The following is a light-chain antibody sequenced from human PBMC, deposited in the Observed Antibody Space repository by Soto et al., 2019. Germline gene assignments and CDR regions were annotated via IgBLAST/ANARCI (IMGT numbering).Light chain of an antibody. CDR2: AAS. J-gene: IGKJ1*01. V-gene: IGKV1-6*01. Sequence: AIQMTQSPSSLSASVGDRVTITCRASQDITDDLAWYQQKSGRAPKLLIYAASSLESGVPSRFSGSGAGTDFTLTISRLQPEDSATYYCLQDDYYPLTFGQGTKVEVK. CDR3: LQDDYYPLT. CDR1: QDITDD.